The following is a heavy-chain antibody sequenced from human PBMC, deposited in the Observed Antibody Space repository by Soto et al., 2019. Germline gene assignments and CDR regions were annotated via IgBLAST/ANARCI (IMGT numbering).Heavy chain of an antibody. CDR2: IDTSGTST. V-gene: IGHV3-74*01. Sequence: SLKVSWGSSGIKFTNFLMHLVRQVPGKGLVWVSRIDTSGTSTSYADSVKGRFTISRDNAKSTVTLQMNSLRAEDTGVYYCARDSWYFDVWSQGSLVTVSS. J-gene: IGHJ4*02. CDR3: ARDSWYFDV. D-gene: IGHD6-13*01. CDR1: GIKFTNFL.